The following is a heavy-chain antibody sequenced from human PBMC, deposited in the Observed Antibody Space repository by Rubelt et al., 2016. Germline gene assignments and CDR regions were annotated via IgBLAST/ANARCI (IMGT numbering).Heavy chain of an antibody. D-gene: IGHD3-22*01. J-gene: IGHJ4*02. CDR3: ATDLNNYDSSEYYPSGY. V-gene: IGHV3-15*07. CDR2: IKSKTDGGPT. Sequence: WVGRIKSKTDGGPTDYAGTVEGRFTISRDDSKNTLYLQVYSLKTEDTAVYYCATDLNNYDSSEYYPSGYWGQGTLVIVSS.